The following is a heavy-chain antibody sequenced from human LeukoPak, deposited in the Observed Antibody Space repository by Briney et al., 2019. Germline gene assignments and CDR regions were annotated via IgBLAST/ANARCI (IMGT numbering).Heavy chain of an antibody. CDR3: ARGPYGGYYYMDV. CDR1: GGTFSSYA. D-gene: IGHD3-16*01. Sequence: TVKVSCKASGGTFSSYAISWVRQAPGQGLEWMGGIIPIFGTANYAQKFQGRVTITTDESTSTAYMELSSLRPEDTAVYYCARGPYGGYYYMDVWGKGTTVTVSS. CDR2: IIPIFGTA. J-gene: IGHJ6*03. V-gene: IGHV1-69*05.